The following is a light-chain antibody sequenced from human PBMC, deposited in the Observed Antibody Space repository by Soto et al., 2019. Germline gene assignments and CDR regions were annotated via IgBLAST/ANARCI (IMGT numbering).Light chain of an antibody. CDR1: QDISNN. V-gene: IGKV1-33*01. Sequence: DIQMTQSPSSLSASVGDRVTITCQASQDISNNLNWYQQKPGKAPKLLIYDASNLETGVPSRFSGGGSGTDFTFTISSLQPEDIATYYCQQYDNLPVYTFGQGTKLEIK. CDR2: DAS. CDR3: QQYDNLPVYT. J-gene: IGKJ2*01.